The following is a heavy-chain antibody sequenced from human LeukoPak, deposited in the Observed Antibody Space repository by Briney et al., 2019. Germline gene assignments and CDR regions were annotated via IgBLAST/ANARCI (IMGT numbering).Heavy chain of an antibody. CDR1: GFTFSNFE. J-gene: IGHJ3*02. D-gene: IGHD6-19*01. CDR3: ARIAMAGIGDGFDI. CDR2: ISSSGSSK. Sequence: GRSLRLSCVASGFTFSNFEMTWVRQAPEKGLEWVSYISSSGSSKYYGDSVKGRFTISRDNAKNALYLQMNSLRAEDTALYYCARIAMAGIGDGFDIWGQGTMVTVCS. V-gene: IGHV3-48*03.